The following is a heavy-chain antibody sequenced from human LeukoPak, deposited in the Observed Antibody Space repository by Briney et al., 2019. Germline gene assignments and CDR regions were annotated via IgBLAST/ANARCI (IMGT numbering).Heavy chain of an antibody. V-gene: IGHV1-18*04. Sequence: ASVKVSCKASGYTFTSYGISWVRQAPGQGLEWMGWISDYNGNTNYAQKLQGRVTMTTDTSTSTAYMELRSLRSDDTAVYYCARDTILSGYSSGWYYYYGMDVWGKGTTVTVSS. CDR1: GYTFTSYG. CDR3: ARDTILSGYSSGWYYYYGMDV. J-gene: IGHJ6*04. CDR2: ISDYNGNT. D-gene: IGHD6-19*01.